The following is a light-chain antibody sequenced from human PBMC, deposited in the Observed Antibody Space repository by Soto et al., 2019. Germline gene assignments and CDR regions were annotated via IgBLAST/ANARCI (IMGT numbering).Light chain of an antibody. J-gene: IGKJ1*01. V-gene: IGKV1-27*01. Sequence: EIQMTQSPSSLSASVGDRVTITCRASQGISNYLAWYQQKPGKVPKLLIYGASTLQSGVPSRLSGSGSGTDVTLIINSLQPEDVATYYCQKYDSAPWTFGQGNKVEIK. CDR3: QKYDSAPWT. CDR1: QGISNY. CDR2: GAS.